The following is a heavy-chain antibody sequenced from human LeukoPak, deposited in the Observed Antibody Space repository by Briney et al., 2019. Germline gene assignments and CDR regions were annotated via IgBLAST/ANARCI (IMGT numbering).Heavy chain of an antibody. D-gene: IGHD1-26*01. Sequence: PSETQSLTCTVSGGSLSNYYWSWIRQPAGKGLEWIGQVHTSGNTNYNPSLKSRVTMSVDTSKNQFFLRLSSVTAAGTAVYYCARDSGKGDTAHMDVWGKGTTVTVSS. CDR3: ARDSGKGDTAHMDV. CDR1: GGSLSNYY. V-gene: IGHV4-4*07. J-gene: IGHJ6*03. CDR2: VHTSGNT.